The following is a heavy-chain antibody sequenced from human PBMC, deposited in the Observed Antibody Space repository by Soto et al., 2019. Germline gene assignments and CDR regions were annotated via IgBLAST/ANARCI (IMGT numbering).Heavy chain of an antibody. J-gene: IGHJ4*02. CDR3: AKDVGLGSGYDGPFDY. V-gene: IGHV3-43*01. D-gene: IGHD5-12*01. CDR1: GFTFDDYT. CDR2: ISWDGGST. Sequence: GGSLRLSCAASGFTFDDYTMHWVRQAPGKGLEWVSLISWDGGSTYYADSVKGRFTISRDNSKNSLYLQMNSLRTEDTALYYCAKDVGLGSGYDGPFDYWGQGTLVTVSS.